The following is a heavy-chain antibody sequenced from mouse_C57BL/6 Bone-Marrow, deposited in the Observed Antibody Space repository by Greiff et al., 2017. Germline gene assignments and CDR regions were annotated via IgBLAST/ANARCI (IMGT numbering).Heavy chain of an antibody. CDR2: ILPGSGST. CDR1: GYTFTGYW. J-gene: IGHJ3*01. V-gene: IGHV1-9*01. Sequence: QVQLQQSGAELMKPGASVKLSCKATGYTFTGYWIEWVKQRPGHGLEWIGEILPGSGSTNYTEKFKGKATFTADTSSNTAYMQLSSLTTEDSAIYYCDRKHFAYWGQGALVTVSA. CDR3: DRKHFAY.